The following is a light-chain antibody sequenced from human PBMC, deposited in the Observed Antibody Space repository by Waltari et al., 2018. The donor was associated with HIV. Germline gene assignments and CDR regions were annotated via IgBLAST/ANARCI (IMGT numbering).Light chain of an antibody. J-gene: IGLJ3*02. CDR1: SSNIGTNY. Sequence: QSVLPQPPSAPGTPGQRVTISCSGSSSNIGTNYVYWYQQLPGTAPKVLIYRSNQRPSGVPDRFSGSKSGTSAYLAISGLRSEDEADYYWGAWEDSLSGPVFGGGTKLIVL. CDR3: GAWEDSLSGPV. CDR2: RSN. V-gene: IGLV1-47*01.